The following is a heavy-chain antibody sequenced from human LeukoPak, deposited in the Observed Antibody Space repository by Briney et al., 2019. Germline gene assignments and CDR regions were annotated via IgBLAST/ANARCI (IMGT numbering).Heavy chain of an antibody. V-gene: IGHV7-4-1*02. Sequence: PGGSLRLSCAASGFTFNNYAMHWVRQAPGKGLEWMGWINTNTGNPTYAQGFTGRFVFFLDTSVSTAYLQISSLKAEDSAVYYCARGWTSPSSMIYWGQGTLVTVSS. CDR2: INTNTGNP. CDR1: GFTFNNYA. J-gene: IGHJ4*02. CDR3: ARGWTSPSSMIY. D-gene: IGHD2-2*01.